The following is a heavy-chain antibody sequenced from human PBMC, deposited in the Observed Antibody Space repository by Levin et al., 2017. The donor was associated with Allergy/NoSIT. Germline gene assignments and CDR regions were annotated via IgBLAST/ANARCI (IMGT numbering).Heavy chain of an antibody. D-gene: IGHD3-10*01. Sequence: SQTLSLTCAVSGASISSNTFHWGWIRQPPGKGLEWIGLISNSGITHYNPSLQSRVILFVDTSKNQFYMRLDSVTAADTAVYYCARRVDVSGSYPRDNWFDPWGQGTLVIVSA. CDR2: ISNSGIT. J-gene: IGHJ5*02. CDR1: GASISSNTFH. V-gene: IGHV4-39*01. CDR3: ARRVDVSGSYPRDNWFDP.